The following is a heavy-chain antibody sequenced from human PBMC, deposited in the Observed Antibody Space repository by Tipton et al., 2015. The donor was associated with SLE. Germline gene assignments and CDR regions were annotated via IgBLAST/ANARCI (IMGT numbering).Heavy chain of an antibody. CDR2: IYHSGST. CDR1: SFSISSGYY. V-gene: IGHV4-38-2*02. D-gene: IGHD3-10*01. CDR3: ARDPGDSYWDYYYGMDV. Sequence: LRLSCAVSSFSISSGYYWGWIRQPPGKGLEWLGSIYHSGSTYYNPSLKSRVTISVDTSKNQYSLKLTSVTAADTAVYYCARDPGDSYWDYYYGMDVWGQGTMVTVSS. J-gene: IGHJ6*02.